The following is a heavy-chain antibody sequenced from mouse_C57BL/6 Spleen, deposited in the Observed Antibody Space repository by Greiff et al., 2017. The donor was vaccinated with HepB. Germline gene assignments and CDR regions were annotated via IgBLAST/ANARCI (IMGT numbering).Heavy chain of an antibody. CDR1: GFTFSNYW. CDR3: TGSNYAWYFDV. V-gene: IGHV6-3*01. Sequence: EVHLVESGGGLVQPGGSMKLSCVASGFTFSNYWMNWVRQSPEKGLEWVAQIRLKSDNYATHYAESGKGRFTISRDDSKSSVYLQMNNLRAEDTGIYYCTGSNYAWYFDVWGTGTTVTVSS. J-gene: IGHJ1*03. CDR2: IRLKSDNYAT. D-gene: IGHD2-5*01.